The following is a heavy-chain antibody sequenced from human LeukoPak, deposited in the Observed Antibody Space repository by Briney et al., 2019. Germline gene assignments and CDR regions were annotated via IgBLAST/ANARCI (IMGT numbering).Heavy chain of an antibody. J-gene: IGHJ4*02. CDR1: GYTFTSYY. Sequence: ASVKVSCKASGYTFTSYYMHWVRQAHGQGLEWMGIIKSSGSNTIYAQKFQGRVTMTRDTSTYTVYMELSSLKSEDTAVYYCAREYPGTAPDYWGQGTLVTVSS. CDR3: AREYPGTAPDY. V-gene: IGHV1-46*01. CDR2: IKSSGSNT.